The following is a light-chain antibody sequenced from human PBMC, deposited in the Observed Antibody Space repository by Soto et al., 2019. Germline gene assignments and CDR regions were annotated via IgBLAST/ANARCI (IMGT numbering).Light chain of an antibody. Sequence: DIQMTQSPSTRSASVGDRVTITCRASQSINSWLAWYQQKPGKVPKLLIYKASSLESGVPSRFSGSGSGTEFTLTISSLQPDDFATYYCQQYSSYSTFGQGTKV. J-gene: IGKJ1*01. CDR3: QQYSSYST. CDR2: KAS. V-gene: IGKV1-5*03. CDR1: QSINSW.